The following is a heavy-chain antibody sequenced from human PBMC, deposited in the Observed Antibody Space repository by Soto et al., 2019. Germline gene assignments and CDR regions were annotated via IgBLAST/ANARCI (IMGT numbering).Heavy chain of an antibody. CDR2: ISGSGGST. CDR3: AKLGIGYDFWSGYPDAFDI. V-gene: IGHV3-23*01. Sequence: GGSLRLSCAASGFTFSSYAMSWVRQAPGKGLEWVSAISGSGGSTYYADSVKGRSTISRDNSKNTLYLQMNSLRAEDTAVYYCAKLGIGYDFWSGYPDAFDIWGQGTMVTVSS. CDR1: GFTFSSYA. J-gene: IGHJ3*02. D-gene: IGHD3-3*01.